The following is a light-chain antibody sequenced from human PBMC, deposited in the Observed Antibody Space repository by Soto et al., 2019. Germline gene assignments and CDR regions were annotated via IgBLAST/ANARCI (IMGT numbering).Light chain of an antibody. Sequence: DIRMNQSPSTLSASVGDRVTVTCRASQSVSIWVAWYQQRPGRAPKLLIYKASSLEYGVPSRFSGRGSGTEFTLTISSLQPDDFGTYYCQQYSGDEWTFGQGTKVDI. CDR3: QQYSGDEWT. CDR2: KAS. J-gene: IGKJ1*01. CDR1: QSVSIW. V-gene: IGKV1-5*03.